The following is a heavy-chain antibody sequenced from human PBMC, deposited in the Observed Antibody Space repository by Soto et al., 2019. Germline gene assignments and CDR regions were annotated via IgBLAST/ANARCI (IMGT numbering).Heavy chain of an antibody. CDR1: GFTFSSYW. CDR2: INSDGSST. Sequence: GGSLRLCCAASGFTFSSYWMHWVRQAPGKGLVWVSRINSDGSSTSYADSVKGRFTISRDNAKNTLYLQMNSLRAEDTAVYYCASPTRYVGLDYWGQGTLVTVS. V-gene: IGHV3-74*01. D-gene: IGHD2-2*01. J-gene: IGHJ4*02. CDR3: ASPTRYVGLDY.